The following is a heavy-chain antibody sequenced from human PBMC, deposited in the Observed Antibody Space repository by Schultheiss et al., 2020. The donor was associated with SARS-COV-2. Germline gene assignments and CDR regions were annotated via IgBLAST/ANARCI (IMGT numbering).Heavy chain of an antibody. CDR2: ISSGGGST. CDR3: ARGAGWSGGDDLDY. Sequence: GGSLRLSCAASGFTFSSPTMSWVRQAPGKGLEWVSAISSGGGSTYYADSVKGRFTISRENAKNSLYLQMNSLRVEDTAVYYCARGAGWSGGDDLDYWGQGTLVTVSS. J-gene: IGHJ4*02. CDR1: GFTFSSPT. D-gene: IGHD5-12*01. V-gene: IGHV3-23*01.